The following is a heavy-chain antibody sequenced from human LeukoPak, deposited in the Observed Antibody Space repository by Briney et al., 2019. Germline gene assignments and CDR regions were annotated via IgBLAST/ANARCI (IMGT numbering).Heavy chain of an antibody. J-gene: IGHJ4*02. CDR2: IRYDGSNK. V-gene: IGHV3-30*02. Sequence: PGGSLRLSCAASGFTFSSYGMHWVRQAPGKGLEWVAFIRYDGSNKYYADSVKGRFTISRDNSKNTLYLQMNSLRAEDTAVYYCAKDRVYFDWLSGYYWGQGTLVTVSS. D-gene: IGHD3-9*01. CDR3: AKDRVYFDWLSGYY. CDR1: GFTFSSYG.